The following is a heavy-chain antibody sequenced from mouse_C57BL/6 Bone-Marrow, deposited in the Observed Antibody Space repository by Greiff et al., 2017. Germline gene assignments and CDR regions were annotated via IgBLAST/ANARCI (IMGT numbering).Heavy chain of an antibody. D-gene: IGHD1-1*01. CDR2: IDPSDSYT. J-gene: IGHJ3*01. CDR1: GYTFTSYW. V-gene: IGHV1-59*01. CDR3: ARGNYYGSRRGFAY. Sequence: VQLQQPGAELVRPGTSVKLSCKASGYTFTSYWMHWVKQRPGQGLEWIGVIDPSDSYTNYNQKFKGKATLTVYTSSSTAYMQLSSLTSEDSAVYYCARGNYYGSRRGFAYWGQGTLVTVSA.